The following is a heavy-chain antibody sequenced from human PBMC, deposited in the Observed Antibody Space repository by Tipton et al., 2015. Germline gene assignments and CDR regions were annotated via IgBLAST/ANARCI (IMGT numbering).Heavy chain of an antibody. CDR2: IQYSGST. V-gene: IGHV4-59*01. J-gene: IGHJ2*01. D-gene: IGHD2-15*01. CDR1: SDSISKYY. Sequence: TLSLTCSVSSDSISKYYWSWIRQPPGKEPEWIGYIQYSGSTNYNPSLKSRLTISVDTSKNQFSLKLSSVTAADTAVYYCARVATLARRLLPAWYFDLWGRGTLVTVSS. CDR3: ARVATLARRLLPAWYFDL.